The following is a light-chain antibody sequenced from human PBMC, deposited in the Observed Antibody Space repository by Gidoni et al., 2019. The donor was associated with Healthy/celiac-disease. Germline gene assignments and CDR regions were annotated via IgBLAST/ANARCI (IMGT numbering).Light chain of an antibody. CDR3: QQGYSTPLT. V-gene: IGKV1-39*01. Sequence: DIQMTQSASSLSASVGERVNITCRTSQSISKYVNWYQQKPGKAPHLLIYSASSWQRGVPSRFSGSGSGTDFTLTIRNLEPEDFAAYYCQQGYSTPLTFGPGTKVDIK. CDR1: QSISKY. J-gene: IGKJ3*01. CDR2: SAS.